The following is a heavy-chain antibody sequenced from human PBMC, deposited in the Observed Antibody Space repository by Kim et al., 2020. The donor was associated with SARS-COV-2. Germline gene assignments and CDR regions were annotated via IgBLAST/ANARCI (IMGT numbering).Heavy chain of an antibody. D-gene: IGHD3-9*01. CDR3: EREKYFDCLSPDAFDI. V-gene: IGHV3-33*01. Sequence: GGSLRLSCAASGFTFSSYGMHGVRQAQGKGLEWVAVLWYDGSNKYYADSEKGRFTISRDNSKNTLYLQMNSLRAEDTAVYYCEREKYFDCLSPDAFDIWG. CDR1: GFTFSSYG. CDR2: LWYDGSNK. J-gene: IGHJ3*02.